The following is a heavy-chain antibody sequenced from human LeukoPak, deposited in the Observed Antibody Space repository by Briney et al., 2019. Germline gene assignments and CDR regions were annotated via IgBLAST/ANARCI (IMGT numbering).Heavy chain of an antibody. D-gene: IGHD3-22*01. J-gene: IGHJ6*03. Sequence: ASVKVSCKASVYTFTSYDISWVRQTTGQGLEWMGWMNPNSGNTGSPQKLQGRVTITRNTSISTAYMALSSLRSEDTAVYYCARVEVTAGYYPHYYYYYMDVWGKGTTVTVSS. CDR2: MNPNSGNT. CDR3: ARVEVTAGYYPHYYYYYMDV. V-gene: IGHV1-8*02. CDR1: VYTFTSYD.